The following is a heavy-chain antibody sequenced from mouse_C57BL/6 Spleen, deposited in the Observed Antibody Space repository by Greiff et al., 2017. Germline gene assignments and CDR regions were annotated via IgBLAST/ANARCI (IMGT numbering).Heavy chain of an antibody. CDR1: GYTFTSYW. D-gene: IGHD2-2*01. CDR2: IYPGNSDT. CDR3: TRRTMVTTGFAY. Sequence: EVKVEESGTVLARPGASVKMSCKTSGYTFTSYWMHWVKQRPGQGLEWIGAIYPGNSDTSYNQKFKGKAKLTAVTSASTAYMELSSLTNEDSAVYYCTRRTMVTTGFAYWGQGTLVTVSA. V-gene: IGHV1-5*01. J-gene: IGHJ3*01.